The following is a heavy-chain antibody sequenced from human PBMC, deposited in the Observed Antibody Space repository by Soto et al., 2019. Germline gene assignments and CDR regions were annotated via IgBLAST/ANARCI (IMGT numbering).Heavy chain of an antibody. CDR2: IYPGDSDT. V-gene: IGHV5-51*01. CDR1: GYSFTSYW. J-gene: IGHJ3*02. CDR3: ARVGYYYDSSGYQGAFDI. Sequence: SLKISCKGSGYSFTSYWIVWVRQMPGKGLEWMGIIYPGDSDTRYSPSFQGQVNISADNSISTAYLQWSSLKASDTAMYYCARVGYYYDSSGYQGAFDIWGQGTMVT. D-gene: IGHD3-22*01.